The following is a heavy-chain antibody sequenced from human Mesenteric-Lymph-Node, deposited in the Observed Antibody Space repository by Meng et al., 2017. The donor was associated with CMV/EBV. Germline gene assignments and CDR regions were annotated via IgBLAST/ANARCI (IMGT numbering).Heavy chain of an antibody. D-gene: IGHD2-2*01. CDR1: GYTFTSYD. CDR3: ARDVVVVPAATNLYYYYGMDV. J-gene: IGHJ6*02. CDR2: MNPNSGNT. Sequence: ASVKVSCKASGYTFTSYDINWVRQATGQGLEWMGWMNPNSGNTGYAQKFQGRVTMTRNTSISTAYMELRSLRSDDTAVYYCARDVVVVPAATNLYYYYGMDVWGQGTTVTVSS. V-gene: IGHV1-8*01.